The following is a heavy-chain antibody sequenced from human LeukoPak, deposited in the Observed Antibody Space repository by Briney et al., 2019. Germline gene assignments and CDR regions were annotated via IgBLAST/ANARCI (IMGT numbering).Heavy chain of an antibody. CDR2: IYSGGST. J-gene: IGHJ4*02. D-gene: IGHD3-22*01. V-gene: IGHV3-53*01. CDR1: XFTXXXXX. Sequence: AAXXFTXXXXXMSWXXXAPGXXLXXVSVIYSGGSTYYADSVKGRFTISRDNSKNTLYLQMNSLRAEDTAVYYCARGDSSGYYSLDYWGQGTLVTVSS. CDR3: ARGDSSGYYSLDY.